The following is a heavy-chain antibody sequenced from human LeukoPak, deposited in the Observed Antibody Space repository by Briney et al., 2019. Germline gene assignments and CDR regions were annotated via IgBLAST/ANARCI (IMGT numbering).Heavy chain of an antibody. D-gene: IGHD3-16*01. V-gene: IGHV4-59*12. CDR2: IYYSGST. CDR1: GGSISSYY. CDR3: ARVKDPGGYYYYYYMDV. J-gene: IGHJ6*03. Sequence: SETLSLTCTVSGGSISSYYWSWIRQPPGKGLEWIGYIYYSGSTNYNPSLKSRVTISVDTSKNQFSLKLSSVTAADTAMYYCARVKDPGGYYYYYYMDVWGKGTTVTVSS.